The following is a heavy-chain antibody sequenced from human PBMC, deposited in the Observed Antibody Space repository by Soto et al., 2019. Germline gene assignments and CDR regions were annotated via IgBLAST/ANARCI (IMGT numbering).Heavy chain of an antibody. D-gene: IGHD2-8*01. J-gene: IGHJ4*02. CDR2: INGEGTST. CDR1: GVTFSSYW. CDR3: ARRVLDGPPYYFDY. Sequence: PGGSLRLSCVASGVTFSSYWMHCVRQGPGKGLVWVSRINGEGTSTSYADSVKGRFTIFRDNAKNTLYLQMSSLRAEDTGVYYCARRVLDGPPYYFDYWGQGSLVTVSS. V-gene: IGHV3-74*01.